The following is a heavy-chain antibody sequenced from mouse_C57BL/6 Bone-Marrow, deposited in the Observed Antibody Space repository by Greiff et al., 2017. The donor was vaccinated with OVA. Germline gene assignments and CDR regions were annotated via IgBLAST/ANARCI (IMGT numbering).Heavy chain of an antibody. CDR3: AREGYDVAMDY. J-gene: IGHJ4*01. Sequence: VQLQQSGPELVKPGASVKISCKASGYTFTDYYMNWVKQSHGKSLEWIGDINPNNGGTSYNQKFKGKATLTVDKSSSTAYMELRSLTSEDSAVYYCAREGYDVAMDYWGQGTSVTVSS. CDR2: INPNNGGT. D-gene: IGHD2-2*01. CDR1: GYTFTDYY. V-gene: IGHV1-26*01.